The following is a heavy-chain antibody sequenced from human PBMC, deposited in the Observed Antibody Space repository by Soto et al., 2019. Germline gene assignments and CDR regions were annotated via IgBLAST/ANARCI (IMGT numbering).Heavy chain of an antibody. J-gene: IGHJ6*02. CDR2: INSDGSNT. CDR1: GFTFSSYW. V-gene: IGHV3-74*01. D-gene: IGHD6-6*01. Sequence: EVQLVESGGGLVQPGGSLRLSCAASGFTFSSYWMHWVRQAPGKGLVWVSRINSDGSNTNYADSAKGRFTISRDNAKNTLYLQMNSLRAEDTAVYYCTRSGSSPYYYGMDVWGQGTTVTVSS. CDR3: TRSGSSPYYYGMDV.